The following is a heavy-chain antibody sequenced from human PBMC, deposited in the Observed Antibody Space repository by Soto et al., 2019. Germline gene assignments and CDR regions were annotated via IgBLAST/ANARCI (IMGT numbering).Heavy chain of an antibody. CDR3: AKVSSAWYAGFFDL. D-gene: IGHD2-8*01. Sequence: EVQLLESGGGLVQPGGSLRLSCTASGFTFNRHAMTWVRQAPGKGLEWVSGLSDSGGSIYYADSVKGRFTISRDNSMNIQYLQMNTLRAEDTAVYYCAKVSSAWYAGFFDLWGQGTLVTVSS. CDR2: LSDSGGSI. J-gene: IGHJ4*02. CDR1: GFTFNRHA. V-gene: IGHV3-23*01.